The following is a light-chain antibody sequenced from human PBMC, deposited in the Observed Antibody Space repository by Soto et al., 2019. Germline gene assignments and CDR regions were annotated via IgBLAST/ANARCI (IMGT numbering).Light chain of an antibody. CDR3: QQYSGWPLT. J-gene: IGKJ4*01. Sequence: IVMTLSPATLSGSTGERVTISCRASQSVSTNVAWYQQKPGQAPRLVIYAASTRATGIPDRFSGSGSGTEFTLTISSLQSEDVAVYYCQQYSGWPLTFGGGTNVDIK. V-gene: IGKV3-15*01. CDR1: QSVSTN. CDR2: AAS.